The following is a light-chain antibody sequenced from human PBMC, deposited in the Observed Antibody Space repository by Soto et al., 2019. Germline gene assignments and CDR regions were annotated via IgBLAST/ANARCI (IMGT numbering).Light chain of an antibody. CDR2: GAS. CDR3: QQYGSSPPT. CDR1: QSVSSSY. V-gene: IGKV3-20*01. J-gene: IGKJ1*01. Sequence: EIELTQSPGTLSLSPGERATLSCRASQSVSSSYLAWYQQKPGQAPRLLIYGASSRATGIPDRFSGSGSGTEFTLTISRLEPEDFAVYYCQQYGSSPPTFGQGTKVEIK.